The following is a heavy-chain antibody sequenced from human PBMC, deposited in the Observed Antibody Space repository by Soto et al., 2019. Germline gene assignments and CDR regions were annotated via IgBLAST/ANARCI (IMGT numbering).Heavy chain of an antibody. D-gene: IGHD6-19*01. J-gene: IGHJ4*02. V-gene: IGHV3-23*01. CDR3: AREYSSAWKTVDY. CDR2: ISDIGGTT. CDR1: GFTFNSYA. Sequence: EVQLLESGGGLVQPGRSLRLSCAASGFTFNSYAVSWVRQAPGKGLEWVSAISDIGGTTYSADSVKGRFTISRDNSKDTLYLQMNSLRAEDTAVYYCAREYSSAWKTVDYWGQGTLVTVSS.